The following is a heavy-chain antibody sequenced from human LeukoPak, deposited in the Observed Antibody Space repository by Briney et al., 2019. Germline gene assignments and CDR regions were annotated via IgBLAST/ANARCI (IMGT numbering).Heavy chain of an antibody. J-gene: IGHJ4*02. D-gene: IGHD6-19*01. CDR2: IKQDGSEK. V-gene: IGHV3-7*01. CDR1: GFTFTSFW. Sequence: GGSLRLSCEASGFTFTSFWMSWVRQAPGKGLEWVANIKQDGSEKYYVDPVKGRFTISRDDAKNSLYLQMNSLRAEDTAVYYCARDTSGGWYGLIDYWGQGTPVTVSS. CDR3: ARDTSGGWYGLIDY.